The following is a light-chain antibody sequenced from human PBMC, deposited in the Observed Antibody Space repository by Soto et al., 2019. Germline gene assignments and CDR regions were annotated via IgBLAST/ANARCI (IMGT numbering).Light chain of an antibody. J-gene: IGLJ2*01. CDR2: EDI. Sequence: QPVLTQPASVSGSPGQSITISCNGSSSDVGRYNLVSWYQQHPGKAPKLIIYEDIERPSGVSNRFSGSKSGNTASLTISGLQTEDEADYYCCSYAGGTSVVFGGGTKLTVL. V-gene: IGLV2-23*01. CDR3: CSYAGGTSVV. CDR1: SSDVGRYNL.